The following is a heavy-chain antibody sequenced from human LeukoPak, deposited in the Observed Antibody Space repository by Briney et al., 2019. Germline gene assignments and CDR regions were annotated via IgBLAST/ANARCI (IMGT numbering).Heavy chain of an antibody. V-gene: IGHV1-18*01. CDR1: GYTFTSYG. Sequence: GASVKVSCKASGYTFTSYGISWVRQAPGQGLEWMGWTSAYNGNTNYAQKLQGRVTMTTDTSTSTAYMELRSLRSGDTAVYYCARVATVRFFPSGYFDYWGQGTLVTVSS. D-gene: IGHD3-3*01. CDR3: ARVATVRFFPSGYFDY. CDR2: TSAYNGNT. J-gene: IGHJ4*02.